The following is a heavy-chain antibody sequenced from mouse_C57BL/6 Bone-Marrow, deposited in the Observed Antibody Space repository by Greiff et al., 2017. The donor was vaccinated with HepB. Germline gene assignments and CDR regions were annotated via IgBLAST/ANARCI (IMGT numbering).Heavy chain of an antibody. D-gene: IGHD4-1*02. CDR1: GYTFTSYW. CDR3: ARTSTVPWFAY. J-gene: IGHJ3*01. CDR2: IDPSDSET. Sequence: QVQLKQPGAELVRPGSSVKLSCKASGYTFTSYWLHWVKQRPIQGLEWIGNIDPSDSETHYNQKFKDKATLTVDKSSSTAYMQLSSLTSEDSAVYYCARTSTVPWFAYWGQGTLVTVSA. V-gene: IGHV1-52*01.